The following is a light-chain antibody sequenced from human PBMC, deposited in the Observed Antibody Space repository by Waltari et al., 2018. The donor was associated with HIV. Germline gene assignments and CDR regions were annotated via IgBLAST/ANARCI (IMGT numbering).Light chain of an antibody. Sequence: EIVLTQSPGTLSLSPGERATLSCRASQSVSSMYLAGYQQKPGQAPRLLIYSASSRATGIPDRFSGSGSGTDFTLTISRLEPEDFAVYYCQQYGSSPDSFGQGTKLEIK. CDR3: QQYGSSPDS. J-gene: IGKJ2*03. CDR2: SAS. CDR1: QSVSSMY. V-gene: IGKV3-20*01.